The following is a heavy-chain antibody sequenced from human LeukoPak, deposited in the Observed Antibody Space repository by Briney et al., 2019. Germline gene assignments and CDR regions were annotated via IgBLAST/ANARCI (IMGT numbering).Heavy chain of an antibody. CDR3: VKDVGGSDAFDY. CDR2: INDNGGRT. D-gene: IGHD1-26*01. Sequence: GGSLRLSCSASGFTFSRYAMHWVRQAPGKGLEYVSGINDNGGRTHYGDSVKGRFSISRDNSKNTLHLQMSTLRAEDTALYYCVKDVGGSDAFDYWGQGILVTVAS. V-gene: IGHV3-64D*09. J-gene: IGHJ4*02. CDR1: GFTFSRYA.